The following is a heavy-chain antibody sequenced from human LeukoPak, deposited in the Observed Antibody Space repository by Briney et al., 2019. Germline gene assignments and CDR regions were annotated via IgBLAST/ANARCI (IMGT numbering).Heavy chain of an antibody. CDR2: IYYSGST. CDR1: GGSISSYY. CDR3: ARVHGSYHEYPWSNWFDP. V-gene: IGHV4-59*01. J-gene: IGHJ5*02. Sequence: SETLSLTCTVSGGSISSYYWSWIRQPPGKGLEWIGYIYYSGSTNYNPSLKSRVTISVDTSKNQSSLKLSSVTAADTAVYYCARVHGSYHEYPWSNWFDPWGLGTLVTVSS. D-gene: IGHD1-26*01.